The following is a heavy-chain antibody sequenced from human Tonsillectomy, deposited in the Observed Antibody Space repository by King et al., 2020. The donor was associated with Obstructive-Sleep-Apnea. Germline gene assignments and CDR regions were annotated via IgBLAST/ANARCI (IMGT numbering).Heavy chain of an antibody. J-gene: IGHJ4*02. D-gene: IGHD5-18*01. CDR2: IYSGGST. Sequence: VQLVESGGGWVQPGGSLRLPWSASGFTVSSNYMSWVSQATGKGLEWFSVIYSGGSTYYADSVKGRFTISRHNSKNTLYLQMNSLRAEDTAVYYCAKLVDTAMAIDYWGQGTLVTVSS. V-gene: IGHV3-53*04. CDR3: AKLVDTAMAIDY. CDR1: GFTVSSNY.